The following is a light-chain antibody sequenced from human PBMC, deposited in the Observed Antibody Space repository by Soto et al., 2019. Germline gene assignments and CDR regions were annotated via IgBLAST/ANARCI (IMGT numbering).Light chain of an antibody. J-gene: IGKJ5*01. Sequence: EIVLTQSPGTLSLSPGERATLSCRASQSVSSNYLAWYQQKPGQAPSLLFYGASSRATGIPDRFSGSGSGTDFTLTISRLEPEDFGMYYCQQYGTSAPITFGQGTRVEIE. CDR2: GAS. CDR1: QSVSSNY. CDR3: QQYGTSAPIT. V-gene: IGKV3-20*01.